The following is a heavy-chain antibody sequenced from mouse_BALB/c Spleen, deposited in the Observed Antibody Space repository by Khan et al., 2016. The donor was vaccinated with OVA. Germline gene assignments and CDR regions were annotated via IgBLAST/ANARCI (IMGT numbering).Heavy chain of an antibody. Sequence: EVELVESGGGLVKPGGSLKLSCAASGFTFSSYAMSWVRQIPEKRLEWVASISSGGSTYYPDRVKGRLTISRDNASYILYLHMSSLRSEDTAMYYCARGDYDGSSYDYWYFDVWGAGTTVTVSS. CDR3: ARGDYDGSSYDYWYFDV. D-gene: IGHD1-1*01. CDR1: GFTFSSYA. CDR2: ISSGGST. V-gene: IGHV5-6-5*01. J-gene: IGHJ1*01.